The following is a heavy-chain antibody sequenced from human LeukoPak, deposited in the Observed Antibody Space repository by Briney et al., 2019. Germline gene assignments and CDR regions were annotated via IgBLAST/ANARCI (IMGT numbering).Heavy chain of an antibody. CDR1: GGSISSYY. CDR3: ARFKRAGGWSYFDY. CDR2: IYYSGST. J-gene: IGHJ4*02. D-gene: IGHD6-19*01. V-gene: IGHV4-59*01. Sequence: ETLSLTCTVSGGSISSYYWSWIRQPPGKGLEWIGYIYYSGSTNYNPSLKSRVTISVDTSKNQFSLKLSSVTAADTAVYYCARFKRAGGWSYFDYWGQGTLVTVSS.